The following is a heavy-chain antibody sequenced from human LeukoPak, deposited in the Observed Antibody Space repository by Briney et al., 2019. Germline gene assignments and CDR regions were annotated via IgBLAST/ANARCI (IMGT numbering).Heavy chain of an antibody. J-gene: IGHJ4*02. V-gene: IGHV3-21*01. D-gene: IGHD4-17*01. Sequence: GGSLRPSCAASGFTFSSYSMNWVRQAPGKGLEWVSSISSSSSYIYYADSVKGRFTISRDNAKNSLYLQMNSLRAEDTAVYYCARDGPYGDWLSYYFDYWGQGTLVTVSS. CDR1: GFTFSSYS. CDR2: ISSSSSYI. CDR3: ARDGPYGDWLSYYFDY.